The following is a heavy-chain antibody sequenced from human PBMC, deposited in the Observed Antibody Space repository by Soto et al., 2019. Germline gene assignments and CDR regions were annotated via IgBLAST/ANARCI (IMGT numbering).Heavy chain of an antibody. CDR1: GLTFSNYG. V-gene: IGHV3-33*01. Sequence: QVQLVESGGGVVQPERSLRLSCVATGLTFSNYGIHWVRQAPGRGLEWVVVIWHDGSQKYSADSVRGRFTISRDNSKNTVYLQMNSLRAEDTAVYYCEGRDDPFHVWGQGTMVTVSS. J-gene: IGHJ3*01. CDR3: EGRDDPFHV. CDR2: IWHDGSQK.